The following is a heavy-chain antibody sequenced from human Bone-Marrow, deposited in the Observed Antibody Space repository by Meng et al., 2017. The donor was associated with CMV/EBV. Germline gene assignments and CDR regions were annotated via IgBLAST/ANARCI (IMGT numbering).Heavy chain of an antibody. CDR3: AKSHYDGYNPQEDYFDY. V-gene: IGHV3-53*01. CDR1: GFTVSSNY. CDR2: ITGSGQTT. J-gene: IGHJ4*02. D-gene: IGHD5-24*01. Sequence: GESLKISCAASGFTVSSNYMSWVRQAPGKGLEWVSSITGSGQTTYYADSVKGRFTVSRENSRNTLYLQMNSLRVEDTAIYYCAKSHYDGYNPQEDYFDYWGQGTLVTVSS.